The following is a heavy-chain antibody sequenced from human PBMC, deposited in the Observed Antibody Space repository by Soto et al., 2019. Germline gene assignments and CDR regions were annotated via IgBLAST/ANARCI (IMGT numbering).Heavy chain of an antibody. CDR2: ISATGGST. V-gene: IGHV3-23*01. CDR3: AKDRLAGNFDY. CDR1: GFTFNNYA. J-gene: IGHJ4*02. Sequence: QTGGSLRLSCAASGFTFNNYAMNWVRQAPGKGLEWVATISATGGSTYYAASVKGRFTISRDNSKNTLYLQMNGLRVEDTAVYYCAKDRLAGNFDYWGQGTQVTVSS.